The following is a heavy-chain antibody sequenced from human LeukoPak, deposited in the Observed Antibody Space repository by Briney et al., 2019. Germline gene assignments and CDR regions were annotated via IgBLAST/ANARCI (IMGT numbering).Heavy chain of an antibody. Sequence: PGGSLRLSCAASGFTFSSYSMNWVRQAPGKGLEWVSSISSSSSYIYYANSVKGRFTISRDNAKNSLYLQMSSLRAGDTAVYYCASTLTMVRGLYDYWGQGTLVTVSS. V-gene: IGHV3-21*01. CDR1: GFTFSSYS. CDR3: ASTLTMVRGLYDY. J-gene: IGHJ4*02. D-gene: IGHD3-10*01. CDR2: ISSSSSYI.